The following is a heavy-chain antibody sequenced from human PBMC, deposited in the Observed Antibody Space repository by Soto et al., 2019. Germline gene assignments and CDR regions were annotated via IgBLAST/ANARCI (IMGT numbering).Heavy chain of an antibody. CDR3: AKAGYVRGYSDYIDF. CDR2: ITWNSAHT. J-gene: IGHJ4*02. Sequence: DVQLVESGGGLVQPGRSLRLACAASGFTFDDYAMSWVRQAPGKGLEWLSLITWNSAHTAYADSVEGRFTISRDNAKNSLYLQMSSLRPEDTGLYYCAKAGYVRGYSDYIDFWGQGTLVTVSS. D-gene: IGHD5-18*01. CDR1: GFTFDDYA. V-gene: IGHV3-9*01.